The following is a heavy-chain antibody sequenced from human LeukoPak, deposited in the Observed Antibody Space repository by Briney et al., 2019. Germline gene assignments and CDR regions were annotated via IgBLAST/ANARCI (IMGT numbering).Heavy chain of an antibody. CDR2: INDNGDGT. D-gene: IGHD6-19*01. J-gene: IGHJ4*02. Sequence: GGSLRLSCAASGFTFSSYAMSWVRQAPGKGLKWVSTINDNGDGTYYADSVKGRFTISRDNSYNTVSLQMNSLRDEDTGVYYCAKDSRGIAVAGTSDYWGQGTLVTVSS. CDR3: AKDSRGIAVAGTSDY. V-gene: IGHV3-23*01. CDR1: GFTFSSYA.